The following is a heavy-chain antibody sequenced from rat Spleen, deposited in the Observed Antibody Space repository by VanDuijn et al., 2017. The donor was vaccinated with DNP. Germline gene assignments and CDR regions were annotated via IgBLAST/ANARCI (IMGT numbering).Heavy chain of an antibody. D-gene: IGHD3-1*01. CDR2: IWKNGAT. CDR3: ARYAPYYFDY. Sequence: QVQLKESGPGLVQPSQTLSLTCTVSGLSLTSNSVSWIRQPPGKGLEWMGVIWKNGATRYNSVFKSRLSFSKATSRSQVLLRMNGLQTKDTAMYFCARYAPYYFDYWGQGVKVTVSS. V-gene: IGHV2-47*01. J-gene: IGHJ2*01. CDR1: GLSLTSNS.